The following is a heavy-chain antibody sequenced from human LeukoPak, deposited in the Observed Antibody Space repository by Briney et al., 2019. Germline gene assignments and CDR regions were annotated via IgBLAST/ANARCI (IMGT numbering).Heavy chain of an antibody. CDR3: ASGNHFDY. CDR1: GFTFSNSW. D-gene: IGHD1-14*01. J-gene: IGHJ4*02. CDR2: IKQDGSEM. Sequence: GGSLRLSCAASGFTFSNSWMSWVLQAPGMGLEFVANIKQDGSEMYYVDSVKGRFTISRDNAKNSLYLQMNSLRVEDTAVYYCASGNHFDYWGQGTLVTVSS. V-gene: IGHV3-7*01.